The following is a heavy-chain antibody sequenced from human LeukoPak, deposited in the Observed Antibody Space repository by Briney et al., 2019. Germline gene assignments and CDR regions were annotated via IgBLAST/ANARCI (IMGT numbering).Heavy chain of an antibody. D-gene: IGHD2-2*01. CDR1: GLTFSSYD. V-gene: IGHV3-30*04. CDR3: ARGQKSYQAPRDWFDP. CDR2: ISYDGSNK. Sequence: GRSLRLSCAASGLTFSSYDMRWVRQAPGKGLEWVEFISYDGSNKYYAVSVKGRFTISRDNSKNTLYLQMNILRAGDTAVYYCARGQKSYQAPRDWFDPSGQGDLFTVSS. J-gene: IGHJ5*02.